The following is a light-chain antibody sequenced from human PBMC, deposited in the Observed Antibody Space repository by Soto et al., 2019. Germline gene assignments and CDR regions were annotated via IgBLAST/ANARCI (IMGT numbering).Light chain of an antibody. CDR1: QSISDT. Sequence: EIVTTQSPATLSVSPGVRATLSCRASQSISDTLAWYQQKPGQAPRLLIHGASTRATGFPARFSGSGSGTDFTLTISSLQSEDFAVYYCQQYNNWPWTFGQGTKVDI. CDR2: GAS. V-gene: IGKV3-15*01. CDR3: QQYNNWPWT. J-gene: IGKJ1*01.